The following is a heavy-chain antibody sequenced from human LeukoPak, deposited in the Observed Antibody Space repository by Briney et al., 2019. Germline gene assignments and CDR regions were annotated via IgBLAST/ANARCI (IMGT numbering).Heavy chain of an antibody. J-gene: IGHJ3*02. CDR3: AREPLIFGVVIDAFDI. Sequence: PGGSLRLSCAASGFAFSSYNMNWVRQDLGRGLEWVSFTSGSSGTIYYADSLKGRFTVSRDNAKNSVYLQMNSLRADDTAMYYCAREPLIFGVVIDAFDIWGQGTMVTVSS. CDR2: TSGSSGTI. CDR1: GFAFSSYN. D-gene: IGHD3-3*01. V-gene: IGHV3-48*01.